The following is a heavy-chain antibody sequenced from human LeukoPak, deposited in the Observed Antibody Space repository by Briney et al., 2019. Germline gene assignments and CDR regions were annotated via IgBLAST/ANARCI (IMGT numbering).Heavy chain of an antibody. CDR1: GYTFTGYY. Sequence: ASVKVSCKASGYTFTGYYMHWVRQAPGQGLEWMGWINSNSGGTNYAQNFQGRVTMTRDTSISTAYMELSSLRSEDTAVYYCARDPARGLRFLEWLFDWGQGTLVTVSS. V-gene: IGHV1-2*02. CDR3: ARDPARGLRFLEWLFD. J-gene: IGHJ4*02. CDR2: INSNSGGT. D-gene: IGHD3-3*01.